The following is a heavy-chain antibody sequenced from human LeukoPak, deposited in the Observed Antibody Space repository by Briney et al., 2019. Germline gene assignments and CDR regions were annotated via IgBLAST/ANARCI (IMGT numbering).Heavy chain of an antibody. CDR1: GASISSYY. J-gene: IGHJ3*01. CDR2: INHSVST. CDR3: VRYKYYDTRGAYVDVFDL. V-gene: IGHV4-59*01. D-gene: IGHD3-9*01. Sequence: SETLSLNCTVSGASISSYYWSWIRQPPGKGLEGSGYINHSVSTNYNISLNSRTTIAGETTRNQNFLKMTYVSAEDTAVYYCVRYKYYDTRGAYVDVFDLWGQGTKVTVSS.